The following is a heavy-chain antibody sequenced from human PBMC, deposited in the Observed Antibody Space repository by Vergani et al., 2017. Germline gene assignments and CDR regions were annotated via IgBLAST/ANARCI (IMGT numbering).Heavy chain of an antibody. Sequence: EVQLVESGGGLVQPGGSLRLSCAASGFTFSSYSINWVRQAPGKGLEWVSYISSSSTTIYYVDSVEGRFTISRDNAKNSLYLQMNTLRAEDTAVYYCAGPRAAGQHAWYFDLWGRGTLVTVSS. D-gene: IGHD6-13*01. CDR2: ISSSSTTI. J-gene: IGHJ2*01. CDR1: GFTFSSYS. V-gene: IGHV3-48*01. CDR3: AGPRAAGQHAWYFDL.